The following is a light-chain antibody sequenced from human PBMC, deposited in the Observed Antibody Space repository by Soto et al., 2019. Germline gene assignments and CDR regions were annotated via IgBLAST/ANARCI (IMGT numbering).Light chain of an antibody. V-gene: IGKV4-1*01. J-gene: IGKJ4*01. Sequence: DIVLTQSPVSLTVSLGERATINCKSSQSVLYIPTNKNYLAWYQQKPGQPPRLLIYWASTRELGVPDRFSGSGSGTEFTLTISSLQAEDVAIYYCQQYFTTPRLGFGGGTKVEIK. CDR3: QQYFTTPRLG. CDR1: QSVLYIPTNKNY. CDR2: WAS.